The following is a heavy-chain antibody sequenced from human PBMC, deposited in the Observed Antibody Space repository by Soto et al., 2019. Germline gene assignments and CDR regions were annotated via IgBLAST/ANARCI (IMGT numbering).Heavy chain of an antibody. CDR1: GFTFSSYD. CDR2: IGTAGDT. J-gene: IGHJ4*02. D-gene: IGHD6-6*01. V-gene: IGHV3-13*01. Sequence: EVQLVESGGGLVQPGGSLRLSCAASGFTFSSYDMHWVRKATGKGLEWVSAIGTAGDTYYPGSVKGRFTISRENAKNSLYLQMNSLRAGDTAVYYCARVDSSSALDYWGQGPLVTVSS. CDR3: ARVDSSSALDY.